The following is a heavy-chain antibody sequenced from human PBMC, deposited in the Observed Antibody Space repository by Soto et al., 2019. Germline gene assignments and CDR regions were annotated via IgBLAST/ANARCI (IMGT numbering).Heavy chain of an antibody. D-gene: IGHD3-3*01. V-gene: IGHV4-30-2*01. J-gene: IGHJ4*02. CDR3: ARSGVYFDY. CDR2: IYHSGST. CDR1: GGSISSGGYS. Sequence: SETLSLTCAVSGGSISSGGYSWSWIRQPPGKGLEWIGYIYHSGSTYYNPSLKSRVTISVDGSKNQFSLKLSSVTAADTAVYYCARSGVYFDYWGQGTLVTVSS.